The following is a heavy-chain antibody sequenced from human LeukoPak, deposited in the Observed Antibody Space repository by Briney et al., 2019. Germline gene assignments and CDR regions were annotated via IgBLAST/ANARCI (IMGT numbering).Heavy chain of an antibody. CDR2: MNPNSGNT. D-gene: IGHD3-10*01. V-gene: IGHV1-8*01. CDR3: ARVGRKSRHAFDI. J-gene: IGHJ3*02. Sequence: VRQATGQXLEWMGWMNPNSGNTGYAQKFQGRVTMTRNTSISTAYMELSSLRSEDTAVYYCARVGRKSRHAFDIWGQGTMVTVSS.